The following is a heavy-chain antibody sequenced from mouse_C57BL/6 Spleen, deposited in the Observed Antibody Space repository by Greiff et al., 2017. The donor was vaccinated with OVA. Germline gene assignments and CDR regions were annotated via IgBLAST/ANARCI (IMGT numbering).Heavy chain of an antibody. CDR3: TRAPYYSRAMDY. V-gene: IGHV1-15*01. J-gene: IGHJ4*01. CDR1: GYTFTDYE. CDR2: IDPETGGT. D-gene: IGHD1-1*01. Sequence: QVQLQQSGAELVRPGASVTLSCKASGYTFTDYEMHWVKQTPVHGLEWIGAIDPETGGTAYNQKFKGKAILTADKSSSTAYMELRSLTSEDSAVYYCTRAPYYSRAMDYWGQGTSVTVSS.